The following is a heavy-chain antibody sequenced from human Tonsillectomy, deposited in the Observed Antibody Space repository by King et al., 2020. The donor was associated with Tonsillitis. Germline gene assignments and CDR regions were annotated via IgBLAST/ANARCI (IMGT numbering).Heavy chain of an antibody. Sequence: VQLVESGAEVKKPGASVRVSCKASRYTFTDYYVHWVRQAPGQGLEWMGWINPNSDGTTYAQKFQGRVTMTRDTSITTAYMELRRLRSDDTAVYFCGREVPADDSSGYVDYWGHGTLVTVSS. J-gene: IGHJ4*01. CDR1: RYTFTDYY. V-gene: IGHV1-2*02. D-gene: IGHD3-22*01. CDR3: GREVPADDSSGYVDY. CDR2: INPNSDGT.